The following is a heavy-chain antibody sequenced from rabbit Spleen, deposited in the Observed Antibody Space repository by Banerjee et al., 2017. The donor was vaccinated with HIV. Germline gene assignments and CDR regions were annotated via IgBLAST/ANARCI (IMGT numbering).Heavy chain of an antibody. CDR3: ARDSGSSFSSYGMDL. Sequence: QEQLKETGGGLVQPGGSLTLSCKVSGIDLSYNAMSWVRQAPGKGLEWVACAYAGSSGSTYSATWVNGRFTISSHNAQNTPSLQLDSLTVADTATYFCARDSGSSFSSYGMDLWGQGTLVTVS. J-gene: IGHJ6*01. D-gene: IGHD8-1*01. CDR1: GIDLSYNA. V-gene: IGHV1S47*01. CDR2: AYAGSSGST.